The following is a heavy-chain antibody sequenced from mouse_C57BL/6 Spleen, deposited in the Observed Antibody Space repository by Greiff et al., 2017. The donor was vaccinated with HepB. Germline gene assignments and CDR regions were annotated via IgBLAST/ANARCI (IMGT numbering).Heavy chain of an antibody. CDR1: GFTFSSYA. D-gene: IGHD1-1*01. CDR3: TRDKYYYGSRGNFDY. V-gene: IGHV5-9-1*02. Sequence: EVQLVESGEGLVKPGGSLKLSCAASGFTFSSYAMSWVRQTPEKRLEWVAYISSGGDYIYYADTVKGRFTISRDNARNTLYLQMSSLKSEDTAMYYCTRDKYYYGSRGNFDYWGQGTTLTVSS. CDR2: ISSGGDYI. J-gene: IGHJ2*01.